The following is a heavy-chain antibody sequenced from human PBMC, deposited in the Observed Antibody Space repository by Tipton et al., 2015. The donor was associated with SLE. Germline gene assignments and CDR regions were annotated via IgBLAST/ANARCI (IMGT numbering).Heavy chain of an antibody. V-gene: IGHV4-61*09. CDR1: GGSISSSSYY. D-gene: IGHD6-13*01. J-gene: IGHJ4*02. Sequence: TLSLTCTVSGGSISSSSYYWSWIRQPAGKGLEWIGHIYTSESTNYNPSLKSRVTISVDTSKNQFSLKLSSVTAADTAVYYCASGLAAADFDYWGQGTLVTVSS. CDR3: ASGLAAADFDY. CDR2: IYTSEST.